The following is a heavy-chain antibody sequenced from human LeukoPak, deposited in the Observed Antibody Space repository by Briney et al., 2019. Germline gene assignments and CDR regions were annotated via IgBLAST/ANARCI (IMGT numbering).Heavy chain of an antibody. CDR1: GGSISSYY. Sequence: SETPSLTCTVSGGSISSYYWSWLRESARKGLEWIGRIYSSGSTNYNPSFTSRVTMSVDTSKNQFSLRLSSVTAADTAVYYCARDPRAVDVWGQGTTVTVSS. CDR3: ARDPRAVDV. V-gene: IGHV4-4*07. CDR2: IYSSGST. J-gene: IGHJ6*02.